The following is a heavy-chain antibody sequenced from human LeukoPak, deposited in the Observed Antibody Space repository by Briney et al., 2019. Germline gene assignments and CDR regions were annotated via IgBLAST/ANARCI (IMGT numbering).Heavy chain of an antibody. CDR1: GYTFTGYY. CDR2: IDPNSGDT. Sequence: ASVEVSCKASGYTFTGYYMHWVRQAPGQGLEWMGWIDPNSGDTNNAQKFQGRVTLTRDTSISTAYMELSSLRSDDTAVYYCASGSMTIFGVHLYYFDSWGQGTLVTVSS. CDR3: ASGSMTIFGVHLYYFDS. V-gene: IGHV1-2*02. J-gene: IGHJ4*02. D-gene: IGHD3-3*01.